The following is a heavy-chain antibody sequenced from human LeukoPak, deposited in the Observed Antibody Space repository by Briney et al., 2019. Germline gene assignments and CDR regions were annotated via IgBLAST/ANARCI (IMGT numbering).Heavy chain of an antibody. CDR2: IDPTDSYI. CDR1: GYNFTSFW. CDR3: ARHAYGDYEDY. Sequence: GESLRISCKGSGYNFTSFWINWVRQMPGNGLEWMARIDPTDSYINYSPSFRGHITISADKSITTAYLQWSSLKASDTAMYYCARHAYGDYEDYWGQGTLVTVSS. J-gene: IGHJ4*02. V-gene: IGHV5-10-1*01. D-gene: IGHD4-17*01.